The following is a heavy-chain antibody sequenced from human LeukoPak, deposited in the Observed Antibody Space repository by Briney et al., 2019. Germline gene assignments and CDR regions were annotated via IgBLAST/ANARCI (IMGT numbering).Heavy chain of an antibody. D-gene: IGHD6-13*01. CDR3: ARGEGSSWYIY. V-gene: IGHV6-1*01. J-gene: IGHJ4*02. CDR1: GDSVSSNSAA. CDR2: TYYRSKWYN. Sequence: SQTLSLTCAISGDSVSSNSAAWTWMRQSPSRGLEWLGWTYYRSKWYNDYAVSVKSRITINPDTSKNQFSLQLNSVTPEDTAVYYCARGEGSSWYIYWGQGTLVTVSS.